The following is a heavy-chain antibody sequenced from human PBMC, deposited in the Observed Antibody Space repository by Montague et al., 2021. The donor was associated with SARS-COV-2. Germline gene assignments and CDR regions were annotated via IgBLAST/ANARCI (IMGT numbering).Heavy chain of an antibody. CDR1: GLTFSSYA. Sequence: SLRLSCAASGLTFSSYAMHWVRQAPGKGLGWVAVISYDGSNKYYVDSVKGRFTISRDNSKNTLYLQMNSLRAEDTAVYYCATELELSAFDIWGQGTMVTVSS. V-gene: IGHV3-30*04. CDR2: ISYDGSNK. CDR3: ATELELSAFDI. J-gene: IGHJ3*02. D-gene: IGHD1-7*01.